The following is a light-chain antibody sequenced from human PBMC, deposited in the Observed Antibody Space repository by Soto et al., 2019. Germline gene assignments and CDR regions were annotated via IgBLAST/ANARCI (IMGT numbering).Light chain of an antibody. J-gene: IGKJ2*01. V-gene: IGKV3-15*01. CDR2: GAS. CDR1: QSVSSN. Sequence: EIVKTECPANLSVAPGERATLSCRASQSVSSNLAWYQQKPGQGPRLLIYGASTRATSIPARFSGSGSGTEFTLTINSLQSEDFAVYYCQQYNKWPPYTFGQGTKLEIK. CDR3: QQYNKWPPYT.